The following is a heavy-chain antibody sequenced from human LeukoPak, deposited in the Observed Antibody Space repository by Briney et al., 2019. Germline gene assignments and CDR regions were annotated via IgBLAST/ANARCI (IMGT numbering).Heavy chain of an antibody. D-gene: IGHD2-21*02. V-gene: IGHV3-30*18. J-gene: IGHJ3*02. CDR2: ISYDGSNK. CDR1: GFTSSSYD. CDR3: AKEGLAYCGGDCSDAFDI. Sequence: PGRSLRLSCAASGFTSSSYDMHWVRQAPGKGLEWVALISYDGSNKYYADSVKGRFTISRDNSKNTLYLQMNSLRAEDTAVYYCAKEGLAYCGGDCSDAFDIWGQGTMVTVSS.